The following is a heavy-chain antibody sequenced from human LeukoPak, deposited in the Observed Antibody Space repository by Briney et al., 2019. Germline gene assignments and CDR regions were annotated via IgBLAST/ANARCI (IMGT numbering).Heavy chain of an antibody. CDR1: GDSISTSSYY. D-gene: IGHD1-26*01. J-gene: IGHJ3*02. V-gene: IGHV4-39*07. CDR3: ARDKFPLVGATGDDAFDI. CDR2: IYYSGST. Sequence: PSETLSLTCSVSGDSISTSSYYWGWIRQPPGKGLEWIGTIYYSGSTYYNPSLTSRVTISVDTSKNQFSLKLSSVTAADTAVYYCARDKFPLVGATGDDAFDIWGQGTMVAVSS.